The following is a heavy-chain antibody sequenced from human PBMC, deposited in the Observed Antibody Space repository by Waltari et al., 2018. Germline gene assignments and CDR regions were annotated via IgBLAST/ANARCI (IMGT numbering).Heavy chain of an antibody. V-gene: IGHV1-18*01. J-gene: IGHJ5*02. CDR2: IGAYNDKT. CDR1: GYAFSDYG. Sequence: QVLLVQSGPEVKKPGASVKVSCKTSGYAFSDYGMNWVRQAPGQGLEWMGWIGAYNDKTDYAQKFQGRVTMTIDKSTTTAYMELRSLRADDTAVYYCARDPHEFWSSYFFDAWGQGTLVTVSS. D-gene: IGHD3-3*01. CDR3: ARDPHEFWSSYFFDA.